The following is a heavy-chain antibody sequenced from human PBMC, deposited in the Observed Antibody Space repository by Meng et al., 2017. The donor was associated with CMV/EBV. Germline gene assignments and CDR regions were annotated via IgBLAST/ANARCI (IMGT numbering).Heavy chain of an antibody. V-gene: IGHV4-39*01. D-gene: IGHD1-14*01. Sequence: CTVSGGSINSNNYYWGWIRQPPGKGLEWIGSISYSGSTYYNPSLKSRVTISVDTSKNQFSLKLSSVTAADTAVHFCARRSVYGWFDRWGQGTLVTVSS. CDR2: ISYSGST. J-gene: IGHJ5*02. CDR1: GGSINSNNYY. CDR3: ARRSVYGWFDR.